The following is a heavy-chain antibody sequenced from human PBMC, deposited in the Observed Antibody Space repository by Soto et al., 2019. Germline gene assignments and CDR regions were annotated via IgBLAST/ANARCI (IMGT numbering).Heavy chain of an antibody. CDR1: GFTFTSSA. CDR2: IVVGSGNT. J-gene: IGHJ4*02. CDR3: AADFGMVRGPGPWVDY. V-gene: IGHV1-58*01. Sequence: EASVKVSCKASGFTFTSSAVQWVRQARGQRLEWIGWIVVGSGNTNYAQKFQERVTITRDMSTSTAYMELSSLRSEDTAVYYCAADFGMVRGPGPWVDYWGQGTLVTVSS. D-gene: IGHD3-10*01.